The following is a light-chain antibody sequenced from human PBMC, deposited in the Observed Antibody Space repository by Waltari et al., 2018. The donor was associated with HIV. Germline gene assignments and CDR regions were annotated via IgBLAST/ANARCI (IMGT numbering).Light chain of an antibody. CDR1: SSNIGAGYD. CDR2: SDN. CDR3: QSYDSSLSAYV. J-gene: IGLJ1*01. Sequence: QSVLTQSPSVSGAPGQRVTISCTGTSSNIGAGYDVHWFQHLPGTAPKLLVYSDNNRPSGVPDRFSASKSGTSACLAISGLQVDDEATYYCQSYDSSLSAYVFGPGTKVTV. V-gene: IGLV1-40*01.